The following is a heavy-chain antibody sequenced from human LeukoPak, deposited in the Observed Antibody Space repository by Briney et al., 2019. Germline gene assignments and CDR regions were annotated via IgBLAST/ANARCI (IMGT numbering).Heavy chain of an antibody. CDR3: GRVPPGGVSGGAPLFAY. J-gene: IGHJ4*02. V-gene: IGHV1-18*01. CDR2: ISAYNGNT. Sequence: ASVKVSCKASGYTFTSYGISWVRQAPGQGLEWMGWISAYNGNTNYAQKLQGRVTMTTDTSTSTAYMELRSLRSDDTAVYYCGRVPPGGVSGGAPLFAYGAGGTLAPFS. CDR1: GYTFTSYG. D-gene: IGHD3-16*01.